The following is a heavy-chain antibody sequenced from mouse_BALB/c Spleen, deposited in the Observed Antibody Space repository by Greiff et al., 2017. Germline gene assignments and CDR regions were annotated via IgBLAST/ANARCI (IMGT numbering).Heavy chain of an antibody. CDR3: VRDWGYYGTFDY. J-gene: IGHJ2*01. V-gene: IGHV2-9-2*01. CDR2: IWTGGGT. D-gene: IGHD1-2*01. CDR1: GFSLTSYD. Sequence: VMLVESGPGLVAPSQSLSITCTVSGFSLTSYDISWIRQPPGKGLEWLGVIWTGGGTNYNSAFMSRLSISKDNSKSQVFLKMNSLQTDDTAIYYCVRDWGYYGTFDYWGQGTTLTVSS.